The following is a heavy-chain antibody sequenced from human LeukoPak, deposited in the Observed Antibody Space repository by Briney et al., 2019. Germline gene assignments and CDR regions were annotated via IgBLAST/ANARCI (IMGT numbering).Heavy chain of an antibody. CDR3: AGRGHRYSRD. CDR2: IQDSGIT. J-gene: IGHJ1*01. D-gene: IGHD2-15*01. V-gene: IGHV4-4*09. Sequence: SETLSLICNVSGDSVSSGYWSWIRQSPGKGLEWIGFIQDSGITDYNPSLKSRLYMSVDISKNQFSLSLRSVTAADTAVYYCAGRGHRYSRDWGQGILVTISS. CDR1: GDSVSSGY.